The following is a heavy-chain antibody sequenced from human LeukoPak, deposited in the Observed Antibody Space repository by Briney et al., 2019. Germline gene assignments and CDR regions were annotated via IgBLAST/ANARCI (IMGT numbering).Heavy chain of an antibody. CDR2: ITSSSSTI. CDR3: AILGGGGFDF. J-gene: IGHJ4*02. D-gene: IGHD3-10*01. V-gene: IGHV3-48*02. CDR1: GFTFSSYS. Sequence: PGGSLRLACAASGFTFSSYSINSVRQAPGKGLGWVSYITSSSSTIYYADSVKGRFTSPSDNAKNSLYLQMNSLRDEDTAVYYCAILGGGGFDFWGQGTLVTVSS.